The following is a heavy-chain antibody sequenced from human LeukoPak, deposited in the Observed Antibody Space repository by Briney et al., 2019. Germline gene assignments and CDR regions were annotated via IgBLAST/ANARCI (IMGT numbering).Heavy chain of an antibody. CDR1: GDSFNSGRYY. V-gene: IGHV4-31*03. Sequence: SETLSLTCTVSGDSFNSGRYYWSWIRQHPGKGLEWIGYISYTGSAFYDPSLKSRVSISIDTSKRRFSLKVRSLTAADTAVYYCARAPAMAYFDYWGQGTLVSVSS. CDR3: ARAPAMAYFDY. D-gene: IGHD5-24*01. J-gene: IGHJ4*02. CDR2: ISYTGSA.